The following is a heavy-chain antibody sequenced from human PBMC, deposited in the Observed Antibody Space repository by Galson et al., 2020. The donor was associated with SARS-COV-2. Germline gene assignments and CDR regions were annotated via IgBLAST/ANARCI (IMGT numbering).Heavy chain of an antibody. J-gene: IGHJ4*02. D-gene: IGHD3-22*01. CDR1: GFTFTSYT. CDR2: ISNDGSYD. Sequence: SLKISCAASGFTFTSYTIHWIRQAPGKGLEWVAVISNDGSYDYYADSVKGRLTISRDNSKNTLYLQMNSLRVDDTAVYYCARENETYYYDSSGYYDAGYFDYWGQGTLVTVSS. CDR3: ARENETYYYDSSGYYDAGYFDY. V-gene: IGHV3-30*01.